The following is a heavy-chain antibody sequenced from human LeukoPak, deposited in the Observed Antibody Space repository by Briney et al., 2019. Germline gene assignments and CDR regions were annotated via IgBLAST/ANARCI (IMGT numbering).Heavy chain of an antibody. D-gene: IGHD1-1*01. CDR3: AKDLPQLELAGYFDY. V-gene: IGHV3-23*01. CDR2: ISGSGGST. CDR1: GFRLRRYA. J-gene: IGHJ4*02. Sequence: PGVSQRLPYAASGFRLRRYAIIWVRQAPAKGLEGVSAISGSGGSTYYADSVKGRFTISRDNSKNTLYLQMNSLRAEDTAVYYCAKDLPQLELAGYFDYWGQGTLVTVSS.